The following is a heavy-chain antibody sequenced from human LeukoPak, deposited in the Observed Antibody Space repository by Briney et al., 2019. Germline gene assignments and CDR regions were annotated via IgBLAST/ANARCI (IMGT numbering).Heavy chain of an antibody. V-gene: IGHV4-38-2*02. Sequence: SETLSLTCTVSGYSISSGYYWGWIRQPPGKGLEWIGSIYHSGSTYYNPSLKSRVTISVDTSKNQFSLKLSSVTAADTAVYYCARVNSCSSTSCYRSGLDYWGQGTLVTVSS. CDR1: GYSISSGYY. D-gene: IGHD2-2*01. CDR3: ARVNSCSSTSCYRSGLDY. CDR2: IYHSGST. J-gene: IGHJ4*02.